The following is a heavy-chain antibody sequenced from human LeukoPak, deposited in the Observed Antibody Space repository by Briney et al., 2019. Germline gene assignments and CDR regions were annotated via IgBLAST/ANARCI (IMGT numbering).Heavy chain of an antibody. CDR2: IYYSGSA. D-gene: IGHD4-17*01. CDR1: GGSISSSSYY. V-gene: IGHV4-61*01. Sequence: SETLSLTCTVSGGSISSSSYYWGWIRQPPGKGLEWVGYIYYSGSANYNPSLKSRVTISVDTSKKQFSLKLNSVTAADTAVYYCAREDLPTGSGAFDIWGQGTMVTVSS. J-gene: IGHJ3*02. CDR3: AREDLPTGSGAFDI.